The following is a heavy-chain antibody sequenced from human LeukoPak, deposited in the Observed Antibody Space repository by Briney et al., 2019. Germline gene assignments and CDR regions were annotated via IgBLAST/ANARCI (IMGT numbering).Heavy chain of an antibody. Sequence: GRSLSLSCAPSGFTFSSYGMHWVRQAPGKGLEWVAVISNDGSKSYYADSVKGRFTISRDNSKSTLYLQMNSLRAEDTAVYYCAKEDCGVDCSTFDYWGQGTLVTVSS. V-gene: IGHV3-30*18. J-gene: IGHJ4*02. D-gene: IGHD2-21*02. CDR3: AKEDCGVDCSTFDY. CDR2: ISNDGSKS. CDR1: GFTFSSYG.